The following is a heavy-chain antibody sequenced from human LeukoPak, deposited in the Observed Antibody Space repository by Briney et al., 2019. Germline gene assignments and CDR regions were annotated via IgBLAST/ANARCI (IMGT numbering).Heavy chain of an antibody. CDR1: GEPISSYY. J-gene: IGHJ4*02. D-gene: IGHD4-23*01. Sequence: TSETLSLTCLVSGEPISSYYWSWIRQAPGRGPEYIGNVYYNGNTNYNPSLKSRVAISVDASKNQFSLKLSSVTAADTAVYYCASFDYAGNSPAYWGQGTLVTVSS. V-gene: IGHV4-59*12. CDR2: VYYNGNT. CDR3: ASFDYAGNSPAY.